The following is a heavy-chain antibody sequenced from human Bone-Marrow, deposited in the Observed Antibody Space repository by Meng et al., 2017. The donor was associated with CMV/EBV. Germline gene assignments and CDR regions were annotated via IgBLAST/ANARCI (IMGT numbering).Heavy chain of an antibody. CDR1: GFNFGSYW. Sequence: GGSLRLSCAASGFNFGSYWMRWVRQAPGKGLEWVANIKGDGSDESDVDSVRGRFTFSRDNAKNSVYLQMNSLRVEDTAVYYCARHRLYSFDYWGLGTLVTVSS. V-gene: IGHV3-7*01. D-gene: IGHD2-21*01. J-gene: IGHJ4*02. CDR3: ARHRLYSFDY. CDR2: IKGDGSDE.